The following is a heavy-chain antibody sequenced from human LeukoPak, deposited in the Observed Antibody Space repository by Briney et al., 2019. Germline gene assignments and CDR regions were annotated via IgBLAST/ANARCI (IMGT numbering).Heavy chain of an antibody. D-gene: IGHD3-22*01. V-gene: IGHV4-39*01. CDR2: IYYSGST. CDR1: GGSISSSSYY. Sequence: SETLSLTCTVSGGSISSSSYYWGWIRQPPGTGLEWIGSIYYSGSTYYNPSLKSRVTISVDTSKNQFSLKLSSVTAADTAVYYCARHETSYYFFDYWGQGTLVTVSS. CDR3: ARHETSYYFFDY. J-gene: IGHJ4*02.